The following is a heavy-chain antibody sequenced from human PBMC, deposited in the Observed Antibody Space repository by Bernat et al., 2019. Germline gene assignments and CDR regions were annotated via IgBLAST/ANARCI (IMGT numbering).Heavy chain of an antibody. J-gene: IGHJ4*02. CDR3: ARDQFRHPLDY. Sequence: QVQLVQSGAEVKKPGASVKVSCKASGYTFTSYGISWVRQAPGQGLEWMGRIIPILGIANYAQKFQGRVTITADKSTSTAYMELSSLRSEDTAVYYCARDQFRHPLDYWGQGTLVTVSS. CDR2: IIPILGIA. V-gene: IGHV1-69*04. CDR1: GYTFTSYG. D-gene: IGHD2-21*01.